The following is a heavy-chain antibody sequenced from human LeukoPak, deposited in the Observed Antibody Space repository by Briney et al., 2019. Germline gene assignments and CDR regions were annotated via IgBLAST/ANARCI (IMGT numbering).Heavy chain of an antibody. J-gene: IGHJ5*02. CDR3: ARDRELLYRYENWFDP. Sequence: ASVKVSCKASGGTFSSYAISWVRQAPGQGLEWMGGIIPIFGTANYAQKFQGRVTITADESTSTAYMELSSLRSEDTAMYYCARDRELLYRYENWFDPWGQGTLVTVSS. V-gene: IGHV1-69*13. D-gene: IGHD3-3*01. CDR1: GGTFSSYA. CDR2: IIPIFGTA.